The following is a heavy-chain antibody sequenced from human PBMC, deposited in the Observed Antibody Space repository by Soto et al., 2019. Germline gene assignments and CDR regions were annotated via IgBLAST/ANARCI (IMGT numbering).Heavy chain of an antibody. J-gene: IGHJ4*02. V-gene: IGHV4-4*02. CDR1: GGSISSSNW. CDR3: ARVRQVPRDTFDY. CDR2: IYHSGST. Sequence: QVQLQESGPGLVKPSGTLSLTCAVSGGSISSSNWWSWVRQPPGKGLEWIGEIYHSGSTNYIPSLKGRVTISVDKSKNQFSLKMSSVTAAETAVYYCARVRQVPRDTFDYWGQGTLVTVSS.